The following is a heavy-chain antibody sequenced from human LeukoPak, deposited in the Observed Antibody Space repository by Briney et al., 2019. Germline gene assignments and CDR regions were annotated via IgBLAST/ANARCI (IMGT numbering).Heavy chain of an antibody. CDR1: GFTFSSYA. Sequence: GGSLTLSCAASGFTFSSYAMSWVRRAPGKGRVGVSAISGSGGSTYYADSVKGRFTISRDNSKNTLYLQMNSLRAEDTAVYYCAKDIGSAAVAGTPTGWFDPWGQGTLVTLSS. CDR2: ISGSGGST. CDR3: AKDIGSAAVAGTPTGWFDP. V-gene: IGHV3-23*01. D-gene: IGHD6-19*01. J-gene: IGHJ5*02.